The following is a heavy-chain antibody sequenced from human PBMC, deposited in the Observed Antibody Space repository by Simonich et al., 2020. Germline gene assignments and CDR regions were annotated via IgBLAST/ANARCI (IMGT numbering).Heavy chain of an antibody. V-gene: IGHV3-30*07. CDR1: GFTFSSYA. J-gene: IGHJ4*02. Sequence: QVQLVESGGGVVQPGRSLRLSCAASGFTFSSYAMHWVSQAPGKGLEWVAVKSNDENKKYSADYVKGRFTISRDNSKNTLYLQMNSLRAEDTAVYYCARDGERYCGGDCYSYFDYWGQGTLVTVSS. CDR2: KSNDENKK. D-gene: IGHD2-21*02. CDR3: ARDGERYCGGDCYSYFDY.